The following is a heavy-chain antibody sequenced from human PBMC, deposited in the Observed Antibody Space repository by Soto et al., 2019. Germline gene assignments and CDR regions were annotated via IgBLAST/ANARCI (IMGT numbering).Heavy chain of an antibody. CDR2: IYYSGST. J-gene: IGHJ5*02. Sequence: SSETLSLTCTVSGGSISSGDYYWSWIRQPPGKGLEWIGYIYYSGSTYYNPSLKSRVTISVDTSKNQFSLKLSSVTAADTAVYYCARGIAVAGTTWFDPWGQGTLVTVSS. CDR3: ARGIAVAGTTWFDP. V-gene: IGHV4-30-4*01. D-gene: IGHD6-19*01. CDR1: GGSISSGDYY.